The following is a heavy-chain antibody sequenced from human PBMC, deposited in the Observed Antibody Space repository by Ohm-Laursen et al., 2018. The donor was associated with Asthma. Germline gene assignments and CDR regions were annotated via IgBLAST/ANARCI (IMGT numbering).Heavy chain of an antibody. J-gene: IGHJ4*02. V-gene: IGHV3-30*03. CDR3: ARGSDSGWHFDY. CDR1: GFTFSSFG. CDR2: ISYDGSNT. Sequence: SLRLSCAASGFTFSSFGMHWVRQAPGKGLEWVAVISYDGSNTYYADSVKGRFTISRDNSKNTLYLQMNSLRAEDTAVYYCARGSDSGWHFDYWGQGTLVTVSS. D-gene: IGHD6-19*01.